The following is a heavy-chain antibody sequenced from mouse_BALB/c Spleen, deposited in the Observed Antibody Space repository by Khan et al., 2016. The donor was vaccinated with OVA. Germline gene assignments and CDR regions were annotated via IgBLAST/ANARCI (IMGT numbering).Heavy chain of an antibody. V-gene: IGHV11-2*02. CDR1: GFTFSGFW. J-gene: IGHJ2*01. Sequence: EVQLVETGGGLVQPGGSRGLSCEGSGFTFSGFWMSWVRQTPGKTLEWLGDINADGSAINYAPSIKDRFTIFRDNDKSTLYLQMSNVRSEDTATYFCMRYGGYYFDYWGQGTTLTVSS. CDR3: MRYGGYYFDY. CDR2: INADGSAI.